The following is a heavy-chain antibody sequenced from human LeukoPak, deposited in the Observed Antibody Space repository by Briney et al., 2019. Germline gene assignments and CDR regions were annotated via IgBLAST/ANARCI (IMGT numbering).Heavy chain of an antibody. V-gene: IGHV3-30-3*01. Sequence: PGGSLRLSCAASGFSFSSYAMHWVSHAPGKGMEWVAVISYDGSNKYYADSVKGRFTISRDNSKNTLYLQMNSLRTEDTAVYYCARGSGGSCYSPMDVWGQGTTVTVSS. D-gene: IGHD2-15*01. CDR1: GFSFSSYA. CDR3: ARGSGGSCYSPMDV. J-gene: IGHJ6*02. CDR2: ISYDGSNK.